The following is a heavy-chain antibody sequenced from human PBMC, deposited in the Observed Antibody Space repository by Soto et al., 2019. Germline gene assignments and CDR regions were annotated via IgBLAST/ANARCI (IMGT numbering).Heavy chain of an antibody. Sequence: ASVKVSCKASGYTFTNNDVSWVRQATGQGLEWMGWMNPGSGDTGYAQKFQGRVTMTRDISIATAYMELNSLTSEDTAIYYCARMESFGSLNWFDPWGRGTLVTVSS. CDR3: ARMESFGSLNWFDP. CDR2: MNPGSGDT. J-gene: IGHJ5*02. D-gene: IGHD5-18*01. V-gene: IGHV1-8*02. CDR1: GYTFTNND.